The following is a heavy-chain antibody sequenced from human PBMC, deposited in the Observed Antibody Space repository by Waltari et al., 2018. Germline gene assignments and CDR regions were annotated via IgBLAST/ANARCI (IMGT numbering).Heavy chain of an antibody. CDR3: ARVFGGYTQASFDF. CDR2: IKQDGSEK. J-gene: IGHJ4*02. D-gene: IGHD5-18*01. V-gene: IGHV3-7*01. Sequence: EMQLVESGGDLVQPGGSLKLSCAASGFTFGSYWMNWVRQAPGKGLEWVANIKQDGSEKCYVDSVKGRFTISRDNAKNSVYLQMDSLRADDTAVYYCARVFGGYTQASFDFWGQGTLVTVSS. CDR1: GFTFGSYW.